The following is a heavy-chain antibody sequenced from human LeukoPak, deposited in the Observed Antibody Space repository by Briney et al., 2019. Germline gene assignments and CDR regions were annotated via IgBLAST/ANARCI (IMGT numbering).Heavy chain of an antibody. CDR3: ARAGIQLWLGWFDP. CDR2: ISAYNGNT. V-gene: IGHV1-18*01. D-gene: IGHD5-18*01. Sequence: ASVKVSCKASGYTFTSYGISWVRQAPGQGLEGMGWISAYNGNTNYAQKLQGRVTMTTDTSTSTAYMELRSLRSDDTAVYYCARAGIQLWLGWFDPWGQGTLVTVSS. J-gene: IGHJ5*02. CDR1: GYTFTSYG.